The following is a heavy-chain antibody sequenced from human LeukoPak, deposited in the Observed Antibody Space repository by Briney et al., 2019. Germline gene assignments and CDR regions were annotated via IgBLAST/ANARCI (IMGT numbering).Heavy chain of an antibody. D-gene: IGHD3-10*01. CDR3: ARVLVRGVISYYYYMDV. J-gene: IGHJ6*03. CDR2: IYYSGST. Sequence: SETLSLTCTVSGGSISSYYWSWIRQPPGKGLEWIGYIYYSGSTNYNPSLKSRVTISVDTSNNQCSRKLSSVTAADTAVYYCARVLVRGVISYYYYMDVWGKGTTVAVSS. V-gene: IGHV4-59*01. CDR1: GGSISSYY.